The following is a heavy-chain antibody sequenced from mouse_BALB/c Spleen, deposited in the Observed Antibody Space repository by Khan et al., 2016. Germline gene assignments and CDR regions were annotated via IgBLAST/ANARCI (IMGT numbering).Heavy chain of an antibody. V-gene: IGHV5-4*02. J-gene: IGHJ1*01. CDR3: ARDGNYWYCDV. Sequence: ELVESGGGLVKPGGSLKLSCAASGFTFSDYYMYWVRQTPEKRLEWVATISDGGSYTYYPDSVKGRFTISRDNAKNNLYLQMSSLKSEDTAMYYCARDGNYWYCDVWGAGTTVTVSS. D-gene: IGHD2-1*01. CDR1: GFTFSDYY. CDR2: ISDGGSYT.